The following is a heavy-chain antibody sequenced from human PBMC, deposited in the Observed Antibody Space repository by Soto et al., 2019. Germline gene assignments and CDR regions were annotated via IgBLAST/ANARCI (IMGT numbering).Heavy chain of an antibody. V-gene: IGHV4-30-4*08. CDR2: IYYSRSA. D-gene: IGHD3-3*01. CDR1: GGSISSGAYY. Sequence: PAESLSLTCTVSGGSISSGAYYWGRVRQPPGQGLEWIGYIYYSRSAFNNPSLKSRVTTSVNTSKNQFFLKLSSMADSTTADYYCAREPGTITIFGVSGMDVWGRGPSVT. J-gene: IGHJ6*02. CDR3: AREPGTITIFGVSGMDV.